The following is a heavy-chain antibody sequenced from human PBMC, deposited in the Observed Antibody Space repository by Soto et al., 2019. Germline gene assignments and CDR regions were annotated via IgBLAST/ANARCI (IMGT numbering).Heavy chain of an antibody. V-gene: IGHV4-39*01. Sequence: QLQLQESGPGLVKPPETLSLTCTVSGGSISSYYWGWIRRPPGKGLEWIGSIYYSGSTYYNPSLKSRVTISVDTSKNQFSLKLSSVTAADTAVYYCARRWGYSFGYWGQGTLVTVSS. CDR3: ARRWGYSFGY. CDR1: GGSISSYY. CDR2: IYYSGST. J-gene: IGHJ4*02. D-gene: IGHD7-27*01.